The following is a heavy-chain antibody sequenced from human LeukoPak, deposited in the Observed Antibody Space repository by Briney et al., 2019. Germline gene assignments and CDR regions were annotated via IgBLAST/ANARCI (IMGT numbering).Heavy chain of an antibody. CDR1: GDSVTTYY. D-gene: IGHD6-6*01. CDR2: IYYSGSA. V-gene: IGHV4-59*02. Sequence: SETLSLTCTVSGDSVTTYYWSWIRQPPGKGLEWLGYIYYSGSATYNPSLQSRVTISVDTSKNQFSLNLNSVTAADTAVYYCARGGAARLHFQNWGQGTLVTVSS. CDR3: ARGGAARLHFQN. J-gene: IGHJ1*01.